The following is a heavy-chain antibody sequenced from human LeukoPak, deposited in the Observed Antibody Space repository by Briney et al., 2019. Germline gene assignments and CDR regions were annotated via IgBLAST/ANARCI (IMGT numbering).Heavy chain of an antibody. J-gene: IGHJ4*02. Sequence: SVKVSCKASGGTFSNYAISWVRQAPGQGLEWMGGIVPILGTPNHAQKFQGRVTISADESTSTAYMELRGMTSEDTAVYFCASPRYCSGGDCHNNLDYWGQGTLVTVSS. CDR3: ASPRYCSGGDCHNNLDY. D-gene: IGHD2-15*01. V-gene: IGHV1-69*01. CDR1: GGTFSNYA. CDR2: IVPILGTP.